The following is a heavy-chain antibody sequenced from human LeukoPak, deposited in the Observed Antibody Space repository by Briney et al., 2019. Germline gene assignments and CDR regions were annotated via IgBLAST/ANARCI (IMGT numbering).Heavy chain of an antibody. J-gene: IGHJ3*02. CDR3: ARLGLGGAFDI. CDR2: TYYRSKWYN. Sequence: SQTLSLTCAISGDSVSSNTAVWNWIRQSPSRGLEWLGRTYYRSKWYNDYAVSVKSRITIKPDTSKNQFSLQLNSATPEDTAVYYCARLGLGGAFDIWGQGTMVTVSS. D-gene: IGHD2-15*01. CDR1: GDSVSSNTAV. V-gene: IGHV6-1*01.